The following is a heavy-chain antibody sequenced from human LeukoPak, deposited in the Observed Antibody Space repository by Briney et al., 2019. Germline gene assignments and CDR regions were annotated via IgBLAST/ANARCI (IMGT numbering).Heavy chain of an antibody. CDR3: AKDERFGEFPLGTFDC. CDR1: GFTLSRYA. D-gene: IGHD3-10*01. Sequence: RGSLRLSCAASGFTLSRYAMTWVRQAPGKGLDWVAATRGSGDSTYYADSVKGRFTVSRDNSKNTLYLQMNSLRAEDTAVYYCAKDERFGEFPLGTFDCWGQGTLVTVSS. V-gene: IGHV3-23*01. J-gene: IGHJ4*02. CDR2: TRGSGDST.